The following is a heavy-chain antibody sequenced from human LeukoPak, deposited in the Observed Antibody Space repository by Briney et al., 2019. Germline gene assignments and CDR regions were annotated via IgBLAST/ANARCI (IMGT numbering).Heavy chain of an antibody. D-gene: IGHD7-27*01. CDR2: ISYDGSNK. CDR1: GFTFSSYA. CDR3: AIDPNWGTHS. V-gene: IGHV3-30-3*01. Sequence: GGSLRLSCAASGFTFSSYAMHWVRQAPGKGLEWVAVISYDGSNKHYADSVKGRFTISRDNFKNALYLQMNSLRVEDTAVYYCAIDPNWGTHSWGQGVLVTVSS. J-gene: IGHJ4*02.